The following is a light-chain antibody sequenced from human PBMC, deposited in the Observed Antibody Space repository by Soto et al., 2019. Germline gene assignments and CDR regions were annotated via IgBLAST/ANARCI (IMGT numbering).Light chain of an antibody. CDR2: AAS. CDR1: QSVSRDY. Sequence: EIVLAQSPGTLSLSPGQRATLSCRASQSVSRDYVAWYQHKPGQAPRLLIYAASSRPSGIPDRFGGSGSGTDFTLTISRLEPEDFALYYCQQYGSSPLTFGGGTMVEFK. CDR3: QQYGSSPLT. J-gene: IGKJ4*01. V-gene: IGKV3-20*01.